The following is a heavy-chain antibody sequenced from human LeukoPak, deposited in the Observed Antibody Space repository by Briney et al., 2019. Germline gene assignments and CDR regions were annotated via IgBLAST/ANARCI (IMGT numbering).Heavy chain of an antibody. Sequence: LTGGSLRLSCAASGFTFSSYGMHWVRQPPGKGLVWVARITSDGSSTTYAESVKGRFTISRDNAKNTLYLQMNSLRAEDTAVYYCARDWYHAIDYWGQGTLVTVSS. CDR2: ITSDGSST. CDR3: ARDWYHAIDY. CDR1: GFTFSSYG. V-gene: IGHV3-74*03. D-gene: IGHD2-2*01. J-gene: IGHJ4*02.